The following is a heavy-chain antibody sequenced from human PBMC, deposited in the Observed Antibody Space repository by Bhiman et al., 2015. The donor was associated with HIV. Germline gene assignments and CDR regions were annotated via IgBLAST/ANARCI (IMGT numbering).Heavy chain of an antibody. D-gene: IGHD2-8*02. CDR1: GFTFSSFA. CDR2: ISYDGSNK. V-gene: IGHV3-30*18. CDR3: AKSGLFVLVVYAPDVFDI. Sequence: QVQLVESGGGVVQPGKSLRLSCAASGFTFSSFAMYWVRQAPGKGLEWVALISYDGSNKYYADSVKGRFTISRDNSKNTLYLQMNSLRAEDTAVYYCAKSGLFVLVVYAPDVFDIWGQGTMVTVSS. J-gene: IGHJ3*02.